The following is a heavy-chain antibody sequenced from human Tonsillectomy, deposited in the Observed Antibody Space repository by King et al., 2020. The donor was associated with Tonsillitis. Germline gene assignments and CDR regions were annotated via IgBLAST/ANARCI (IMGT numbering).Heavy chain of an antibody. CDR2: IYYSGST. D-gene: IGHD2-2*01. CDR1: GGSISSSSYY. J-gene: IGHJ3*02. Sequence: LQLQESGPGLVKPSETLSLTCTVSGGSISSSSYYWGWIRQPPGKGLEWIGSIYYSGSTYYNPSLKSRVTISVDTSKNQFSRKLSSVTAADTAVYYCARDRYSRQPLSRTDAFDIWGQGTMVTVSS. CDR3: ARDRYSRQPLSRTDAFDI. V-gene: IGHV4-39*02.